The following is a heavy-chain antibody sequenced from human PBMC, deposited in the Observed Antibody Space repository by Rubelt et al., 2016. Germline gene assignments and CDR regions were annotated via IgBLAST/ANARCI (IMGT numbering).Heavy chain of an antibody. V-gene: IGHV1-46*01. Sequence: RAAGEGLEWIGIINPSGGSTSYAQKFEGRVTMTTDTSTSTAYMELRSLRSDDTAVYYCARRGSPRFVRYGMDVWGQGTTVTVSS. CDR2: INPSGGST. J-gene: IGHJ6*02. D-gene: IGHD3-10*01. CDR3: ARRGSPRFVRYGMDV.